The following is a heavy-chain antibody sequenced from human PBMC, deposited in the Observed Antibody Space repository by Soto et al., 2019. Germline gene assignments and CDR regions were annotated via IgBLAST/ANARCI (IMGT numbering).Heavy chain of an antibody. CDR2: ISGSGGST. CDR1: GFTFSSYA. CDR3: ANSKTYDSSGYKDY. J-gene: IGHJ4*02. V-gene: IGHV3-23*01. Sequence: PGGSLRLSCAASGFTFSSYAMSWVRQAPGKGLEWVSAISGSGGSTYYADSVKGRFTISRDNSKNTLYLQMNSLRAEDTAVYYCANSKTYDSSGYKDYWGQGTLVTVSS. D-gene: IGHD3-22*01.